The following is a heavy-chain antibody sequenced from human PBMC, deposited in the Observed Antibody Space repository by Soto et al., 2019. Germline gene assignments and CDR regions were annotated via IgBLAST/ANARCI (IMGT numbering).Heavy chain of an antibody. CDR1: GGSISGYY. V-gene: IGHV4-59*01. J-gene: IGHJ5*02. CDR2: IHYSGST. D-gene: IGHD6-25*01. Sequence: PSETLSLTCTVSGGSISGYYWGWIRQPPGKGLEWIGYIHYSGSTNYNPSLRSRVTISVDTPKNQFSLKVNSMTAADTAIYYCARGGVAARKGRWFDPWGQGTLVTVLL. CDR3: ARGGVAARKGRWFDP.